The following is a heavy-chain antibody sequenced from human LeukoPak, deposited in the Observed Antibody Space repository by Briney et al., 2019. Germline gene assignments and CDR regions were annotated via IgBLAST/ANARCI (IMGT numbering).Heavy chain of an antibody. CDR3: ARDGIVVVISRFDY. V-gene: IGHV3-66*01. J-gene: IGHJ4*02. CDR2: IYSGGST. D-gene: IGHD3-22*01. Sequence: GGSLRLSRVASEFSVGSNYMTWVRPAPGKGLEWVSLIYSGGSTYYADSVKGRFTISRENSKNSLYLQIVSLRAEDTAVYYCARDGIVVVISRFDYWGQGTLVSVSS. CDR1: EFSVGSNY.